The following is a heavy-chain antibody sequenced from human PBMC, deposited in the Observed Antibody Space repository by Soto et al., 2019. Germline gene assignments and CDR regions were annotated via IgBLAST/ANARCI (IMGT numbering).Heavy chain of an antibody. Sequence: SETLSLTCTVSGGSISSYYWSWIRQPPGKGLEWIGDIYYSGSTNYNPSLKSRVTISVDTSKNQFYLKLSSVTAADTAVSYCARVGESTGYYYYYGMDVWGQGTTVTVSS. CDR1: GGSISSYY. V-gene: IGHV4-59*01. CDR3: ARVGESTGYYYYYGMDV. J-gene: IGHJ6*02. D-gene: IGHD1-1*01. CDR2: IYYSGST.